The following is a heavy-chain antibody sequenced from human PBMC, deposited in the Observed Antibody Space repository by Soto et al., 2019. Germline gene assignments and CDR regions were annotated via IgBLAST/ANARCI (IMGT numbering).Heavy chain of an antibody. CDR2: VSNDGNRK. Sequence: QVQLVESGGGVVQPGRSLRLTCAASGFTFSDSGMHWVRQAPGKGLEWVALVSNDGNRKYYADSVKGRFTISRDNSENTLHLQMNSLRAEDTAVYYCARWVGGSMYDNSGKYDSWGQGTLVTVSS. J-gene: IGHJ5*01. V-gene: IGHV3-30*03. CDR1: GFTFSDSG. D-gene: IGHD3-22*01. CDR3: ARWVGGSMYDNSGKYDS.